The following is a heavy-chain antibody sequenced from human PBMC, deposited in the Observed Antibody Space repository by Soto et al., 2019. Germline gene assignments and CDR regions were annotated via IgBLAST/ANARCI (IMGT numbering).Heavy chain of an antibody. CDR1: GFTFSNYW. CDR2: IKRDGSEK. D-gene: IGHD3-22*01. V-gene: IGHV3-7*01. CDR3: XXXXGNSRDGXXXXDX. Sequence: EVQLVESGGGLVQPGGSLRLSCAASGFTFSNYWMSWVRQAPGKGLEWVANIKRDGSEKYYVDSVKGRFTISRDKAKNSLXLXXXSXXXXXXXXXXXXXXXGNSRDGXXXXDXWGQXTLVT. J-gene: IGHJ4*02.